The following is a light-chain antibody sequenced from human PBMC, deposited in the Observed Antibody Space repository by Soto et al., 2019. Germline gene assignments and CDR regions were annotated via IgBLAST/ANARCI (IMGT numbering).Light chain of an antibody. CDR3: EHYGSPPQT. Sequence: ENVLTQSPGTLSLSPGERATLSCRASQSVGSSYLAWYQQKPGQAPRLLIYGASSRATGIPDRFSGSGSGTDFTLTISRLEPEDFAVYYGEHYGSPPQTFGQGTKLEIK. J-gene: IGKJ2*01. V-gene: IGKV3-20*01. CDR1: QSVGSSY. CDR2: GAS.